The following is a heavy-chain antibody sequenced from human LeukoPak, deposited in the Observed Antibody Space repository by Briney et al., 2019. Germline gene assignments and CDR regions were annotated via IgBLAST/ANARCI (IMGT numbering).Heavy chain of an antibody. D-gene: IGHD2-8*01. V-gene: IGHV3-48*03. CDR1: GFTFSSYE. Sequence: PGGSLRLSCAASGFTFSSYEMNWVRQAPGKGLEWISYIGSSGSGSYIYYADSVRGRFTISRDNAKNSLYLQMNSLRAEDTAVYYCARLCTNGVCPFDYWGQGTLVTVSS. CDR2: IGSSGSGSYI. CDR3: ARLCTNGVCPFDY. J-gene: IGHJ4*02.